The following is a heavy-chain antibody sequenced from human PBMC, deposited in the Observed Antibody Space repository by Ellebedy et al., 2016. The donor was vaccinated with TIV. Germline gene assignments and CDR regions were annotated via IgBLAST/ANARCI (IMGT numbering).Heavy chain of an antibody. Sequence: AASVKVSCKASGYTFTSYGFNWVRQAPGQGLEWMGWISGYNGNTNYAQKLQGRVTMTSDTSTNTAYMELRSLRSDDPAVYYCATDRGRRRSLDYWGQGTLVTVSS. CDR2: ISGYNGNT. J-gene: IGHJ4*02. V-gene: IGHV1-18*01. D-gene: IGHD3-10*01. CDR1: GYTFTSYG. CDR3: ATDRGRRRSLDY.